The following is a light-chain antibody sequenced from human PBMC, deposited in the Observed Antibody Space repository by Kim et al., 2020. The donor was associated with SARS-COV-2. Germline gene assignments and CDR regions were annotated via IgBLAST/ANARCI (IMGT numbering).Light chain of an antibody. J-gene: IGLJ2*01. CDR1: KLGDKY. CDR3: QAWDSSTHVV. CDR2: QDS. V-gene: IGLV3-1*01. Sequence: VSPGQTASIPFSGDKLGDKYACWYQQKPGQSPVLVIYQDSKRPSGIPERFSGSNSGNTATLTISGTQAMDEADYYCQAWDSSTHVVFGGGTQLTVL.